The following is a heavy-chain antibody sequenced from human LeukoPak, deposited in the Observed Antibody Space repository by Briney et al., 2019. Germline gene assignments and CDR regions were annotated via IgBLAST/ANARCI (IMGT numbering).Heavy chain of an antibody. CDR1: GGTFSSYA. CDR3: AREFGELLSATNWFDP. D-gene: IGHD3-10*01. Sequence: SVKVSCKASGGTFSSYAISWVRQAPGQGLEWMGGIIPIFGTANYAQKFQGRVTITTDESTSTAYMELSSLRSEDTAVHYCAREFGELLSATNWFDPWGQGTLVTVSS. V-gene: IGHV1-69*05. CDR2: IIPIFGTA. J-gene: IGHJ5*02.